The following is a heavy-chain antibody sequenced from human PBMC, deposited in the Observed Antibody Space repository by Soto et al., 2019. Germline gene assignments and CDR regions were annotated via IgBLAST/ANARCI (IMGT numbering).Heavy chain of an antibody. CDR2: IYYSGTT. J-gene: IGHJ4*02. CDR1: GGSISNYY. Sequence: HVQLQESGPGLVKPSETLSLTCTVSGGSISNYYWSWIRQPPGKGLEWIGYIYYSGTTSYNPSLNIPVTISVDTAKNQCSLELNSVTAADTAVYYCARESYYGSGATVVRYWGLGTLVIVSS. CDR3: ARESYYGSGATVVRY. D-gene: IGHD3-10*01. V-gene: IGHV4-59*01.